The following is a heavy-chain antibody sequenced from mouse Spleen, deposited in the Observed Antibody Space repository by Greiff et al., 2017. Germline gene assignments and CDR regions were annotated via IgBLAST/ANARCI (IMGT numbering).Heavy chain of an antibody. D-gene: IGHD1-1*01. CDR3: ARGRGDLLLRWFFAY. CDR2: VYPYNGGT. V-gene: IGHV1-36*01. J-gene: IGHJ3*01. Sequence: EVKLQESGPVLVKPGPSVKISCKASGFTFTDYYMHWVKQSHGKSLEWIGLVYPYNGGTSYNQKFKGKATLTVDTSSSTAYMELNSLTSEDSAVYYCARGRGDLLLRWFFAYWGQGTLVTVSA. CDR1: GFTFTDYY.